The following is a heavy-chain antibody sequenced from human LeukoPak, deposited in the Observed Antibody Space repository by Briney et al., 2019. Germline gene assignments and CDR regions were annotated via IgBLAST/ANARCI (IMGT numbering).Heavy chain of an antibody. D-gene: IGHD3-22*01. CDR2: IYTSGST. CDR3: ARDEKWLSLGYYYYMDV. CDR1: GGSISSYY. V-gene: IGHV4-4*07. J-gene: IGHJ6*03. Sequence: KPSETLSLTCTASGGSISSYYWSWIRQPAGKGLEWIGRIYTSGSTNYNPSLKSRVTMSVDTSKNQFSLKLSSVTAADTAVYYCARDEKWLSLGYYYYMDVWGKGTTVTVSS.